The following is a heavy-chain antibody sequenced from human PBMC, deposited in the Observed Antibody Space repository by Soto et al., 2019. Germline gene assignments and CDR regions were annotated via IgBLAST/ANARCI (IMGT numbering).Heavy chain of an antibody. Sequence: QVQLQESGPGLVKPSGTLSLTCAVSGGSISSGWWTWVRHPPGKGLEWIGDILYSGRTNYNSSLNSRVTIAIDKLKKQFSLNLSSVTAADTAVYYCSSRITDAPTWGQGTLVTVSS. CDR2: ILYSGRT. J-gene: IGHJ5*02. CDR3: SSRITDAPT. D-gene: IGHD2-2*01. V-gene: IGHV4-4*02. CDR1: GGSISSGW.